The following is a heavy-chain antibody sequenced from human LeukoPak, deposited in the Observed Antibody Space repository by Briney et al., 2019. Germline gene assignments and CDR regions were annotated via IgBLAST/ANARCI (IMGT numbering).Heavy chain of an antibody. CDR2: IYYSGST. CDR3: ARGPNYPSPSPFDY. V-gene: IGHV4-59*08. CDR1: GGSISSYY. Sequence: SETLSLTCTVSGGSISSYYWSWIRQPPGKGLEWIGCIYYSGSTDYNPSLKSRVTISVDTSKNQFSLKLSSVTAADTAVYYCARGPNYPSPSPFDYWGQGTLVTVSS. J-gene: IGHJ4*02. D-gene: IGHD5-24*01.